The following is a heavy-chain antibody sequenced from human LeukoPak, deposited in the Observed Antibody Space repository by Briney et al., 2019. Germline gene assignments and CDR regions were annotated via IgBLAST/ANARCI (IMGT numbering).Heavy chain of an antibody. Sequence: PGGSLRLSCAASGFTFSNAWMSWVRQAPGKGLEWVGRIKSKVHGGTTDYAALVKGRFTISRDDSKNTLYLQMNSLKTEDTDVYYCTSTVFGVAGMDVWGKGTTVTVSS. CDR3: TSTVFGVAGMDV. V-gene: IGHV3-15*01. CDR1: GFTFSNAW. D-gene: IGHD3-3*01. J-gene: IGHJ6*04. CDR2: IKSKVHGGTT.